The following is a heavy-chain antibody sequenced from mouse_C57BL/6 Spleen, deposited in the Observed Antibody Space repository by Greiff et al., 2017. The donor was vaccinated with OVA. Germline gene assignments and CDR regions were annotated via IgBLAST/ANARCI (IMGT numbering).Heavy chain of an antibody. D-gene: IGHD1-1*01. CDR3: ASYYGSSPFFAY. Sequence: VKLQQSGAELVRPGASVKLSCKASGYTFTDYYINWVKQRPGQGLEWIARIYPGSGNTYYNEKFKGKATLTAEKSSSTAYMQLSSLTSEDSAVYFCASYYGSSPFFAYWGQGTLVTVSA. V-gene: IGHV1-76*01. CDR1: GYTFTDYY. CDR2: IYPGSGNT. J-gene: IGHJ3*01.